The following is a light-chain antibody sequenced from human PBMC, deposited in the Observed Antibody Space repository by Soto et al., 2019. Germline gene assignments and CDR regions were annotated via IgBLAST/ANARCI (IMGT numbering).Light chain of an antibody. CDR2: DAS. Sequence: DIQMTQSPSTLSATVGDRVTITCRASQSISTWLAWYQQKPGKAPKLLIYDASSLEVGAPSRFSGSGSRTEFTLTISSLQPDDYGTYYCQQYYDFRTFGQGTKVDIK. J-gene: IGKJ1*01. CDR1: QSISTW. V-gene: IGKV1-5*01. CDR3: QQYYDFRT.